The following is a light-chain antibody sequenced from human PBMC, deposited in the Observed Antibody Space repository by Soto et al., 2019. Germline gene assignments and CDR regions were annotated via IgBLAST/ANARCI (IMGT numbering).Light chain of an antibody. CDR2: EGS. CDR3: CSYAHISSSTLYV. V-gene: IGLV2-23*01. Sequence: QSALTQPASVSGSPGQSITISCTGTSSDVGRYNLVSWYQQHPGKAPKLMIYEGSKRPSGVSNRFSGSKSGNTASLTISGLQAEDEADYYCCSYAHISSSTLYVFGTGTKLTVL. CDR1: SSDVGRYNL. J-gene: IGLJ1*01.